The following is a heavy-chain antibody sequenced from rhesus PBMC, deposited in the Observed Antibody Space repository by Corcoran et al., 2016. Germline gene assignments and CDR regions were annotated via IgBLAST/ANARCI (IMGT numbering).Heavy chain of an antibody. CDR3: ASPGGGDYYDDGLDS. CDR1: GASISSYW. V-gene: IGHV4-80*01. D-gene: IGHD3-34*01. J-gene: IGHJ6*01. Sequence: QVQLQESGPGLVKPSETLSLTCAVSGASISSYWWSWIRQPPGKGLEWIGEINGNIGSTHYNPSLKSRVTISKDASKNQFSLKLSSVTAADTAVYYWASPGGGDYYDDGLDSWGQGVVVTVSS. CDR2: INGNIGST.